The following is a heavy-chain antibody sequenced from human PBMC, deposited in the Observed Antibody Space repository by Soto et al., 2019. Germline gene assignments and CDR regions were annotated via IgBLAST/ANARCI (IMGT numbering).Heavy chain of an antibody. J-gene: IGHJ6*02. CDR2: IYWDNDK. CDR1: GFSLNTGGLA. CDR3: VHSRCGGDCLQSYSSHYYYGMDV. Sequence: QITLKESGPTLVKPTQTLTLTCTFSGFSLNTGGLAVGWIRQPPGKALEWLALIYWDNDKRYSPSLRSRLTITKDTSKNQVVLTMTSMDPVDAATYYCVHSRCGGDCLQSYSSHYYYGMDVWGQGTTVTVSS. D-gene: IGHD2-21*02. V-gene: IGHV2-5*02.